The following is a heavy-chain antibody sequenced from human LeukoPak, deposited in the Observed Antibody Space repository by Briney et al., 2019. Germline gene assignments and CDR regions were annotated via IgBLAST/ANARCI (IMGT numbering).Heavy chain of an antibody. CDR1: GYTFTSYG. J-gene: IGHJ4*02. CDR2: ISAYNGNT. CDR3: ARVWIKRGVRGYYFDY. Sequence: ASVKVSCKASGYTFTSYGISWVRQAPGQGLEWMGWISAYNGNTNYAQKLQGRVTMTTDTSTSTAYMELRSLRSDDTAVYYCARVWIKRGVRGYYFDYWGQGTLVTVSS. D-gene: IGHD3-10*01. V-gene: IGHV1-18*01.